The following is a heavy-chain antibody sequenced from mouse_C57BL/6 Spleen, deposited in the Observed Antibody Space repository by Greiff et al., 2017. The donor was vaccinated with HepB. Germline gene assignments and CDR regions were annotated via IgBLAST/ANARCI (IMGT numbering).Heavy chain of an antibody. CDR3: ATFITTVVAHFDY. V-gene: IGHV1-72*01. D-gene: IGHD1-1*01. Sequence: VQLQQPGAELVKPGASVKLSCKASGYTFTSYWMHWVKQRPGRGLEWIGRIDPNSGGTKYNEKFKSKATLTVDKPSSTAYMQLSSLTSEDSAVYYCATFITTVVAHFDYWGQGTTLTVSS. CDR2: IDPNSGGT. CDR1: GYTFTSYW. J-gene: IGHJ2*01.